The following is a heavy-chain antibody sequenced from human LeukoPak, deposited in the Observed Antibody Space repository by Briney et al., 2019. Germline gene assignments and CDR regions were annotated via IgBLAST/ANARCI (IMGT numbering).Heavy chain of an antibody. J-gene: IGHJ6*02. CDR3: ARHYYDSSGYQYYYYGMDV. CDR1: GFTFSSYW. V-gene: IGHV3-7*01. Sequence: GGSLRLSCTASGFTFSSYWMSWVRQAPGKGLEWVANIKEDGSEKYYVDSVKGRFTISRDNAKNSLYLQMNSLRVEDTAVYYCARHYYDSSGYQYYYYGMDVWGQGTTVTVSS. D-gene: IGHD3-22*01. CDR2: IKEDGSEK.